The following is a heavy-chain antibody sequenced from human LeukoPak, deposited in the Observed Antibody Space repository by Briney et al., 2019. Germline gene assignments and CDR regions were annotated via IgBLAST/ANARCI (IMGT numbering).Heavy chain of an antibody. CDR3: ARDLQSSSSSAEYFQH. V-gene: IGHV1-69*13. CDR1: GYTFTSYG. J-gene: IGHJ1*01. D-gene: IGHD6-6*01. Sequence: GASVKVSCKASGYTFTSYGISWVRQAPGQGLEWMGGIVPPFGTANYAQQFQGRVTITADESTSTAYMELSSLRSEDTAMYYCARDLQSSSSSAEYFQHWGQGTLVTVSS. CDR2: IVPPFGTA.